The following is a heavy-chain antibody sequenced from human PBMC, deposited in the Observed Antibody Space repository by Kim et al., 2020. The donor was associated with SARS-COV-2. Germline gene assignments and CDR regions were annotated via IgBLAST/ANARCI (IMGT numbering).Heavy chain of an antibody. J-gene: IGHJ4*02. CDR1: GGSISSSNW. D-gene: IGHD2-21*02. CDR3: AGGVRGVVVTANLPYFDY. V-gene: IGHV4-4*02. Sequence: SETLSLTCAVSGGSISSSNWWSWVRQPPGKGLEWIGDIYHSGSTNYNPSLQSRITISVDKSKNQLSLRRSAVTAADTAVYYWAGGVRGVVVTANLPYFDYWGQGTPVTVSS. CDR2: IYHSGST.